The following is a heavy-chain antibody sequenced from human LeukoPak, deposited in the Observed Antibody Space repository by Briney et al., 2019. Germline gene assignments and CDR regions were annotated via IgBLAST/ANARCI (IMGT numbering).Heavy chain of an antibody. D-gene: IGHD6-13*01. CDR2: IKEDGSEK. Sequence: GGSLRLSCAASGLTFSNYWMTWVRQAPGKGLEWVADIKEDGSEKYYVDSVKGRFTISRDNAKNSLFLQMDSLRSEDTAVYYCVKNSGWYRLDCWGQGTLVTVSS. V-gene: IGHV3-7*03. CDR1: GLTFSNYW. J-gene: IGHJ4*02. CDR3: VKNSGWYRLDC.